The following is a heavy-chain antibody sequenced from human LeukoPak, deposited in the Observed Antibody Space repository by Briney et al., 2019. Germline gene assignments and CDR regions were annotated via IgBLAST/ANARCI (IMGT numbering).Heavy chain of an antibody. CDR1: GFPFSAYG. V-gene: IGHV3-48*04. CDR2: ISTGTSTI. D-gene: IGHD4-17*01. CDR3: ARDRVLYGDYWDYYGMDV. Sequence: GGSLRLSCAASGFPFSAYGMNWVRQAPGKGLEWVSYISTGTSTIYYADSVKGRFTISRDNAKNSLYLQMNSLRAEDTAVYYCARDRVLYGDYWDYYGMDVWGQGTTVTVSS. J-gene: IGHJ6*02.